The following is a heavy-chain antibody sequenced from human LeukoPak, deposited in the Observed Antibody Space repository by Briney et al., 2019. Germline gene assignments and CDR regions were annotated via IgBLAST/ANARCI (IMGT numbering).Heavy chain of an antibody. V-gene: IGHV3-48*03. CDR2: ISSSGSTI. D-gene: IGHD3-10*02. CDR1: GSIFSSFA. J-gene: IGHJ6*04. Sequence: GGSLRLSCAASGSIFSSFAMNWVRQAPGKGLEWVSYISSSGSTIYYADSVKGRFTISRDNAKNSLYLQMNSLRAEDTAVYYCAELGITMIGGVWGKGTTVTISS. CDR3: AELGITMIGGV.